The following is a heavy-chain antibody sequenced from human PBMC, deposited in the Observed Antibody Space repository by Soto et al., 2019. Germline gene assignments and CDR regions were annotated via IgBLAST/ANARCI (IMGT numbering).Heavy chain of an antibody. CDR2: INPTGGST. D-gene: IGHD6-6*01. V-gene: IGHV1-46*01. Sequence: ASVNVSFKASGYTFTNYYMHSVRQPPGQGLEWMGMINPTGGSTTXAQNFQGRVSMTRDTSTNTVYRELSGLRSEDTAVYYCARAYTTSCPGPWGQGTLVTVSS. CDR3: ARAYTTSCPGP. CDR1: GYTFTNYY. J-gene: IGHJ5*02.